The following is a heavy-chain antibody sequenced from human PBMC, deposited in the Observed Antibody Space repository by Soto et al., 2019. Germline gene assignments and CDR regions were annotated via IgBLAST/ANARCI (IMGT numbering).Heavy chain of an antibody. V-gene: IGHV1-69*13. Sequence: SVKVSCKASGGTFSSYAISWVRQAPGQGLEWMGGIIPIFGTANYAQKFQGRVTITADESTSTAYMELSSLRSEDTAVYYCARDLNPATYCDFWSGYYNNYYYDMDVWGQGTTVTVS. CDR3: ARDLNPATYCDFWSGYYNNYYYDMDV. D-gene: IGHD3-3*01. CDR1: GGTFSSYA. J-gene: IGHJ6*02. CDR2: IIPIFGTA.